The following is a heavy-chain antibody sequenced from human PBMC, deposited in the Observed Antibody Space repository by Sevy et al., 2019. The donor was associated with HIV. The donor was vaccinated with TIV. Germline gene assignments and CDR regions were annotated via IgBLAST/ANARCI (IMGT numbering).Heavy chain of an antibody. J-gene: IGHJ4*02. Sequence: ASVKVSCKASGYTFTSYYMHWVRQAPGQGLEWMGIINPSGGSTSYAQKFQGRVTMTRDTSTSTVYMELSSLRSEDTAVYYCAREPWVAVDPVGFDYWGQRTLVTVSS. D-gene: IGHD6-19*01. V-gene: IGHV1-46*01. CDR3: AREPWVAVDPVGFDY. CDR2: INPSGGST. CDR1: GYTFTSYY.